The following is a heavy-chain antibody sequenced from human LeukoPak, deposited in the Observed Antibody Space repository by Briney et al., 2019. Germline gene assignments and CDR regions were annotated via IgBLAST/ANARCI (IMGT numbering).Heavy chain of an antibody. J-gene: IGHJ4*02. CDR3: ARAPYCSSTSCPWGLDY. V-gene: IGHV4-30-2*01. CDR2: IYHSGST. CDR1: GGSISSGGYS. D-gene: IGHD2-2*01. Sequence: SQTLSLTCAVSGGSISSGGYSWSWIRQPPGKGLEWIGYIYHSGSTYYNPSLKSRVTISVDRSKNQFSLKLSSVTAADTAVYYCARAPYCSSTSCPWGLDYWGQGTLVTVST.